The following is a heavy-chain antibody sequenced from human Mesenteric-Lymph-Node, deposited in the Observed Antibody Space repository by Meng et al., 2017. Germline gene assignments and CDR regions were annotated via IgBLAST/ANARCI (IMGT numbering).Heavy chain of an antibody. CDR3: ATSTMAPRAFNI. J-gene: IGHJ3*02. Sequence: GGSLRLSCQASGHSFSMYWVGWVRQMPGKGLEWMGIIYPSDSDIKYSPSFQGQVTISADKSIRTAFLQWTSLKASDTAMYYCATSTMAPRAFNIWGQGTMVTVSS. D-gene: IGHD3-10*01. CDR2: IYPSDSDI. CDR1: GHSFSMYW. V-gene: IGHV5-51*01.